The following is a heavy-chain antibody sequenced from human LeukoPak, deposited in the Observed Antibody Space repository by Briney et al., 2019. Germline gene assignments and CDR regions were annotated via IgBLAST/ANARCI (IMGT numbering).Heavy chain of an antibody. CDR3: ARARIFGVALDP. D-gene: IGHD3-3*02. Sequence: SETLSLTCTVSGGSVSSYYWSWIRQPPGKGLEWIGYIYYSGSTNYNPSLKSRVTISVDTSKNQFSLKLSSVTVADTAVYHCARARIFGVALDPWGQGTLVTVSS. CDR1: GGSVSSYY. V-gene: IGHV4-59*02. CDR2: IYYSGST. J-gene: IGHJ5*02.